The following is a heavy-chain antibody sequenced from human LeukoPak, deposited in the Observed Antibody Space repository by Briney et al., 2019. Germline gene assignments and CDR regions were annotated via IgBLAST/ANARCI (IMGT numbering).Heavy chain of an antibody. CDR3: AGRYYDILTGGREGFDY. CDR1: GSTFSTYA. CDR2: ISYDGSNK. J-gene: IGHJ4*02. V-gene: IGHV3-30*04. D-gene: IGHD3-9*01. Sequence: GGSLRLSCAASGSTFSTYAMHWVRQVPGKGLEWVAVISYDGSNKYYADSVKGRFTISRDNSKNTLSLQMNSLRAEDTAVYYCAGRYYDILTGGREGFDYWGQGTLVTVSS.